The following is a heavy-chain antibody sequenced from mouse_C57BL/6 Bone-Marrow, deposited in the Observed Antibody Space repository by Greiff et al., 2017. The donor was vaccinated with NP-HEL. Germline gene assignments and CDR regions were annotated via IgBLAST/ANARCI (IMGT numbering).Heavy chain of an antibody. CDR2: IDPENGDT. CDR3: TRTAQATPFAY. Sequence: EVQLQQSGAELVRPGASVKLSCTASGFNIKDDYMHWVKQRPEQGLEWIGWIDPENGDTEYASKFQGKATITADTSSNTAYLQLSSLTSDDTAVYYCTRTAQATPFAYWGQGTLVTVSA. V-gene: IGHV14-4*01. D-gene: IGHD3-2*02. CDR1: GFNIKDDY. J-gene: IGHJ3*01.